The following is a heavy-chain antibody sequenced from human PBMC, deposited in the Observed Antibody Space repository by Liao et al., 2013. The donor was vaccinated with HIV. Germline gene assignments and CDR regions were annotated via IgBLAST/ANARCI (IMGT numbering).Heavy chain of an antibody. D-gene: IGHD4-11*01. CDR2: IYTSGSA. CDR3: ARGRGPDYSNRNTRYYYYYMDV. CDR1: GGSISTYY. V-gene: IGHV4-4*07. J-gene: IGHJ6*03. Sequence: QVQLQESGPGLVKPSETLSLTCTVSGGSISTYYWNWIRQPAGKGLEWIGRIYTSGSANYNPSLKSRVTMSVDTSKSHFSLKLNSVTAADTAVYYCARGRGPDYSNRNTRYYYYYMDVWGKGTTVTVSS.